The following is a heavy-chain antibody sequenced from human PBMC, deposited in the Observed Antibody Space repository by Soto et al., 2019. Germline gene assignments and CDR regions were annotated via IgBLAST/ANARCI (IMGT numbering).Heavy chain of an antibody. Sequence: QVQLVESGGGLVKPGGSLRLSCAASGFTFSDYYMSWIRQAPGKGLEWVSYISSSSSYTNYADSEKGRFTISRDNAKNSLYLQMNSLRAEDTAVYYCARIVATIENFDYWGQGTLVTVSS. CDR1: GFTFSDYY. CDR2: ISSSSSYT. V-gene: IGHV3-11*06. CDR3: ARIVATIENFDY. J-gene: IGHJ4*02. D-gene: IGHD5-12*01.